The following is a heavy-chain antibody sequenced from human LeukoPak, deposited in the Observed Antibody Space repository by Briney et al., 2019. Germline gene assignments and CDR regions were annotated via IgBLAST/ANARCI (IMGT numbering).Heavy chain of an antibody. D-gene: IGHD6-19*01. V-gene: IGHV3-33*01. Sequence: PGGSLRLSCAASGFTFSSYGMHWVRQAPGKGLEWVAVIWSDGSSKHYGDSVKGRFTISRDNSKNTLYLQMNSLRAEDTAVYHCARVQSPSYYDMDVWGQGTTVTVSS. CDR3: ARVQSPSYYDMDV. J-gene: IGHJ6*02. CDR2: IWSDGSSK. CDR1: GFTFSSYG.